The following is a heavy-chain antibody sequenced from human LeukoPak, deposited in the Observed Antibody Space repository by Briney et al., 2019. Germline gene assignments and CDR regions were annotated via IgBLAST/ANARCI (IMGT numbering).Heavy chain of an antibody. V-gene: IGHV4-30-4*01. CDR1: GGSISSGDYY. Sequence: SETLSLTCTVSGGSISSGDYYWSWIRQPPGKGLEWIGYIYYSGSTYYNPSLKSRVTISVDTSKNQFSLKLSSVTAADTAVYYCARTNPYYYYDGMDAWGQGTTVTVSS. J-gene: IGHJ6*02. CDR2: IYYSGST. CDR3: ARTNPYYYYDGMDA.